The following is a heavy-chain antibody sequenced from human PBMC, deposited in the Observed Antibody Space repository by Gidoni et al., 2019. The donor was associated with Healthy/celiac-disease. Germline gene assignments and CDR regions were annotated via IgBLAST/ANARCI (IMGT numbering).Heavy chain of an antibody. D-gene: IGHD6-19*01. CDR1: AFSFRSYA. V-gene: IGHV3-23*01. CDR3: AKILKIWATVAGDFDD. CDR2: SGGVGGST. J-gene: IGHJ4*02. Sequence: EVQLLESGGGLVQPGGSLILSCAASAFSFRSYAMRGVRQAPGKGLGWVSASGGVGGSTYYADAVKGRFTISRDNSKNTLYLQMNSLRAEDTAVYYCAKILKIWATVAGDFDDGGQGTLVTVSS.